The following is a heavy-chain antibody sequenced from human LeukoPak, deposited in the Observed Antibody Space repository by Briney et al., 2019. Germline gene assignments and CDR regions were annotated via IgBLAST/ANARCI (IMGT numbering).Heavy chain of an antibody. Sequence: GGSLRLSCAATGFTFSSYGMHWVSQAPGKGVEWVAFIRYNGSNKFYADSVKGRFTISRDNSKNTLYLEMNSLRPEDTAVYYCAKVEYSSSWYGVGSLDDWGQGTLVTVSA. J-gene: IGHJ4*02. D-gene: IGHD6-13*01. CDR3: AKVEYSSSWYGVGSLDD. CDR2: IRYNGSNK. CDR1: GFTFSSYG. V-gene: IGHV3-30*02.